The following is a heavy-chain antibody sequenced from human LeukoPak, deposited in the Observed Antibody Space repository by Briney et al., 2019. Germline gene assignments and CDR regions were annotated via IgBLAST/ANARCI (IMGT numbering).Heavy chain of an antibody. J-gene: IGHJ4*02. D-gene: IGHD2-2*01. CDR1: GFTFSSYG. CDR3: ASGGYQLLPLGY. CDR2: IRYDGSNK. V-gene: IGHV3-30*02. Sequence: GGSLRLSCAASGFTFSSYGMHWVRQAPGKGLEWVAFIRYDGSNKYYADSVKGRFTISRDNSKNTLYLQMNSLRAEDTAVYYCASGGYQLLPLGYWGQGTLVTVSS.